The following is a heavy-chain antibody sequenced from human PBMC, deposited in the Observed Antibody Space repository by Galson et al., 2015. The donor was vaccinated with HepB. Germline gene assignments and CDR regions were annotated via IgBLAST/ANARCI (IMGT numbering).Heavy chain of an antibody. J-gene: IGHJ4*02. D-gene: IGHD6-13*01. Sequence: SLRLSCAASTFIFSTYSMNWVRQAPGKGLEWVSYISSSSSTIYYADSVKGRFTISRDNAKNPLYLQMNSLRAGDTAVYYCAKHGSSWSYYFDYWGQGTLVTVSS. CDR3: AKHGSSWSYYFDY. V-gene: IGHV3-48*04. CDR1: TFIFSTYS. CDR2: ISSSSSTI.